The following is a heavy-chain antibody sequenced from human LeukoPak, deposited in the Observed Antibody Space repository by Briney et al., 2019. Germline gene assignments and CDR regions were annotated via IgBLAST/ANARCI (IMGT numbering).Heavy chain of an antibody. V-gene: IGHV3-23*01. CDR1: GFTFSGFA. J-gene: IGHJ4*02. D-gene: IGHD3-10*01. CDR3: ATLLLCFGEFRPHKTELQEFGY. CDR2: ISRSVGST. Sequence: GGSLRVSCEASGFTFSGFAMSWVRRTPGQGLEWVAGISRSVGSTYYAHSVKGRFTISRDNSKNTLYMQMNSLRAEDTAVYYCATLLLCFGEFRPHKTELQEFGYWGQGTLVPV.